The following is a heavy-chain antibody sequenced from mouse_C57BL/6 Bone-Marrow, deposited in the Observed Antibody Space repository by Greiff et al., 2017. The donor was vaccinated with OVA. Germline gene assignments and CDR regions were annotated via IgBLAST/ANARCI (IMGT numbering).Heavy chain of an antibody. CDR1: GYTFTSYW. J-gene: IGHJ2*01. Sequence: VKLQEPGAELVKPGASVKMSCKASGYTFTSYWITWVKQRPGQGLEWIGDIYPGSGSTNYNEKFKSKATLTVDTSSSTAYMQLSSLTSEDSAVYYCAILWLRRRGYYFDYWGQGTTLTVSS. V-gene: IGHV1-55*01. CDR3: AILWLRRRGYYFDY. D-gene: IGHD2-2*01. CDR2: IYPGSGST.